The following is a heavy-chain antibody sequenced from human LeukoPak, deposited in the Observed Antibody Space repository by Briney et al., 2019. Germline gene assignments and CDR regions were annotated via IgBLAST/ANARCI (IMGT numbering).Heavy chain of an antibody. CDR2: VHLSGAS. J-gene: IGHJ4*02. V-gene: IGHV4-4*02. Sequence: MPSETLSRTCAVSGGSILTTNWWSWVRQPPGKGLEWIGEVHLSGASNYNPSLKSRVNMSIDKSKNQLSLELTSVTAADTAIYYCTRESGAFSPFGFWGQGTLVTVSS. CDR1: GGSILTTNW. D-gene: IGHD1-26*01. CDR3: TRESGAFSPFGF.